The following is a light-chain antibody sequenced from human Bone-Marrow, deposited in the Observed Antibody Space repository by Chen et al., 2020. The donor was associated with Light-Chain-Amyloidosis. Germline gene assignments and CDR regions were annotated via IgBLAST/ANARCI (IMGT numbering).Light chain of an antibody. CDR1: SSDVGGDNH. CDR2: EVT. CDR3: RSYTMTNTLV. Sequence: QSALTQPASVSGSPGQSITISCTGTSSDVGGDNHVSWYQRHPDKAPKLMLYEVTNRPSWIPDRFSGSKSDNTASLTIAGLQTEDEADYFCRSYTMTNTLVFGSETRVTVL. J-gene: IGLJ1*01. V-gene: IGLV2-14*01.